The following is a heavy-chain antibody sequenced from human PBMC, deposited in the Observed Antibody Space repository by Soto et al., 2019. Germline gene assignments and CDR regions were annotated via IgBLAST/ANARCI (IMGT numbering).Heavy chain of an antibody. CDR2: TYYRSKWYN. D-gene: IGHD3-22*01. CDR1: GDSVSSNSAA. J-gene: IGHJ3*02. CDR3: ARDSMLGVYYDSSGYYPDAFDI. V-gene: IGHV6-1*01. Sequence: PSQTLSLTCAISGDSVSSNSAAWNWIRQSPSRGLEWLGRTYYRSKWYNDYAVSVKSRITINPDTSKNQFSLKLSSVTAADTAVYYCARDSMLGVYYDSSGYYPDAFDIWGQGTMVTVSS.